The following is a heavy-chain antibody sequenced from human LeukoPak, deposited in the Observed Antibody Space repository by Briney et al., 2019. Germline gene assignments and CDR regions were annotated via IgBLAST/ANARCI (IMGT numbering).Heavy chain of an antibody. Sequence: PSETLSLTCTVSGGSISSGGHSWSWIRQPPGKGLEWIGYIYHSGSGSTYYNPSLKSRVTISIDTSKNYFSLKLNSVIAADTAVYYCARDRPGSYWYFDLWGRGTLVTVSS. D-gene: IGHD3-10*01. V-gene: IGHV4-30-2*01. CDR1: GGSISSGGHS. CDR3: ARDRPGSYWYFDL. J-gene: IGHJ2*01. CDR2: IYHSGSGST.